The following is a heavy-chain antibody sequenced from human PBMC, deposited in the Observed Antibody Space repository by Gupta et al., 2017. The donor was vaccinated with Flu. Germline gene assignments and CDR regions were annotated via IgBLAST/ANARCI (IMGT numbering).Heavy chain of an antibody. J-gene: IGHJ3*02. V-gene: IGHV4-59*08. D-gene: IGHD6-13*01. CDR1: GGSISTDF. Sequence: QVQLQESGPGLVKPSETLSLTCTVSGGSISTDFWSWIRQPPGKGLEWIADVYYSGSTNYNPSLKSRVTISVDTSKNQFSLKLSSVTAADTAVYYCARHLAAGAFDIWGQGTMVTVSS. CDR3: ARHLAAGAFDI. CDR2: VYYSGST.